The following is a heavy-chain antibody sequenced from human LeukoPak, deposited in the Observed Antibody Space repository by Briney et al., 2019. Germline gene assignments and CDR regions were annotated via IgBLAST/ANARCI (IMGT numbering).Heavy chain of an antibody. CDR3: ARRPGIAAAGRVYYGMDV. D-gene: IGHD6-13*01. V-gene: IGHV3-33*01. J-gene: IGHJ6*02. CDR2: IWYDGSNK. CDR1: GFTFSSYG. Sequence: GRSLRLSCAASGFTFSSYGMPWVRQAPGKGLEWVAVIWYDGSNKYYADSVKGRFTISRDNSKNTLYLQMNSLRAEDTAVYYCARRPGIAAAGRVYYGMDVWGQGTTVTVSS.